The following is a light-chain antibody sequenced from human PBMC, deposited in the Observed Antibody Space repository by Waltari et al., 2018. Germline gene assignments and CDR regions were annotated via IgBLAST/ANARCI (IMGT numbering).Light chain of an antibody. J-gene: IGKJ4*01. CDR2: AAS. CDR3: KNYYSIAQI. Sequence: DIQMTQSPSSLSASVGDRVTITCRASQGISNSLAWYQQKPGKAPKLLLYAASRLENGVPPRFRGRGSGQNYTLTNRTLQPKDFEPFSFKNYYSIAQIFGGGTKVEIK. CDR1: QGISNS. V-gene: IGKV1-NL1*01.